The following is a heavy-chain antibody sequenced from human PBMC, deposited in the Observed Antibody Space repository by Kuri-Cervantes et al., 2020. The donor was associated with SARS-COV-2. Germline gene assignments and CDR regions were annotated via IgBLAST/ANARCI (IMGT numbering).Heavy chain of an antibody. V-gene: IGHV3-21*01. D-gene: IGHD4-23*01. CDR3: ARAYGGKPNYYYYMDV. Sequence: GESLKISCAASGFTFSSYSMNWVRQAPGKGLEWVSSISSSSSYIYYADSVKGRFTISRDNAKNSLYLQMDSLRAEDTAVYYCARAYGGKPNYYYYMDVWGKGTTVTVSS. CDR1: GFTFSSYS. CDR2: ISSSSSYI. J-gene: IGHJ6*03.